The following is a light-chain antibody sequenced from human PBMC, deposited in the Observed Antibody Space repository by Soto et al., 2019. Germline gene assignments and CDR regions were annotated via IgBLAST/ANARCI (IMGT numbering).Light chain of an antibody. CDR3: ATCDDGLNGLGV. Sequence: QSVLTQPPSASGTPGQRVTISCSGSSSNIGNNHLFWYQQLPGTAPKLLIYKTNHRPSRVPDRFSASKSGTSASLAISGLQSEDEADYYCATCDDGLNGLGVFGGGTQLTVL. V-gene: IGLV1-44*01. CDR1: SSNIGNNH. CDR2: KTN. J-gene: IGLJ3*02.